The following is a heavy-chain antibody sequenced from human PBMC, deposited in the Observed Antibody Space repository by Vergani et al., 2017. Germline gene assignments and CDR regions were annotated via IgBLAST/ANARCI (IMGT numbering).Heavy chain of an antibody. CDR2: VHTDGTA. J-gene: IGHJ5*02. CDR3: ARDQWDDDGPRGWFAP. Sequence: VQLQESGPGLLKPSETLSLTCSVSGASISSYFWSRIRQPAGKGLEWLGRVHTDGTAYYNPSLRTRVRLSADLSQSQFSLKMTSLTAADTAVYFCARDQWDDDGPRGWFAPWGQGILVTVSS. V-gene: IGHV4-4*07. CDR1: GASISSYF. D-gene: IGHD5-24*01.